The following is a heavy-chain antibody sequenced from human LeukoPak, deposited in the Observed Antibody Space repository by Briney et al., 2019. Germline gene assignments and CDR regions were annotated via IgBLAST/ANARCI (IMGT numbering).Heavy chain of an antibody. CDR3: SKGERGYDFWSGCSDYYGMDV. J-gene: IGHJ6*02. CDR2: IRSKAYGGTT. V-gene: IGHV3-49*04. Sequence: PGGSLRLSCTASGFTFGDYAMSWVRQAPGKGLEWVGFIRSKAYGGTTEYAASVKGRFTISRDDSNSIAYLQMNSLKTEDTAVYYCSKGERGYDFWSGCSDYYGMDVWGQGTTVTVSS. CDR1: GFTFGDYA. D-gene: IGHD3-3*01.